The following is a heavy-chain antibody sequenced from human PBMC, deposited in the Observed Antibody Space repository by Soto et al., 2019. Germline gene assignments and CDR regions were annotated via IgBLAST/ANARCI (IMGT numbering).Heavy chain of an antibody. CDR3: ARGEGCCSDGTCYRYFDY. V-gene: IGHV3-30*03. Sequence: QVQLVESGGGVVQPGGSLRLSCAASGFTFGSYSMHWVRQAPGKGLEWVAVTGYDGAKKYYADSVKGRFTISRDNYRKTLDLQMDRLRTEDTAVYYCARGEGCCSDGTCYRYFDYWGQGALVTVSS. J-gene: IGHJ4*02. CDR1: GFTFGSYS. CDR2: TGYDGAKK. D-gene: IGHD2-15*01.